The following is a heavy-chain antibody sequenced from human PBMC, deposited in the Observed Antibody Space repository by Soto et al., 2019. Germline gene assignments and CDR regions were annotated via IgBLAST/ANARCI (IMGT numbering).Heavy chain of an antibody. CDR2: ISGSGGST. D-gene: IGHD2-15*01. J-gene: IGHJ4*02. CDR3: AKGGYCSGGSCYSKGEVVDY. CDR1: GFTFSSYA. Sequence: GGSLRLSCAASGFTFSSYAMSWVRQAPGKGLEWVSAISGSGGSTYYADSVKGRFTISRDNSKNTLYLQMNSLRAEDTAVYYCAKGGYCSGGSCYSKGEVVDYWGQGTLVTVSS. V-gene: IGHV3-23*01.